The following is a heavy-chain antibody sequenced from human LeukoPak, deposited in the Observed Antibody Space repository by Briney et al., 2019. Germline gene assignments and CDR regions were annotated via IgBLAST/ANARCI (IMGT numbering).Heavy chain of an antibody. CDR1: GFTFSSYW. CDR3: LLPGVGATTSDYFDY. Sequence: GGSLRLSCAASGFTFSSYWMHWVRQAPGKGLVWVSRINTDGSSTSYADSVKGRFTISRDNAKNTLYLQMNSLRAEDTAVYYCLLPGVGATTSDYFDYWGQGTLVTVSS. CDR2: INTDGSST. J-gene: IGHJ4*02. D-gene: IGHD1-26*01. V-gene: IGHV3-74*01.